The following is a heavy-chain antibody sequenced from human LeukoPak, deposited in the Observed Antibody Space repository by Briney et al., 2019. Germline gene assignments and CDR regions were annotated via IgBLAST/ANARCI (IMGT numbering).Heavy chain of an antibody. CDR2: ISSSSSTI. CDR1: GFTFSSYS. J-gene: IGHJ4*02. CDR3: ARVSITRDASFDY. D-gene: IGHD3-10*01. Sequence: GGSLRLSCAASGFTFSSYSMNWVRQAPGKGLEWVSYISSSSSTIYYADSVKGRFTISRDNAKNSLYLQMNSLRAEDTAVYYCARVSITRDASFDYWGQGTLVTVSS. V-gene: IGHV3-48*04.